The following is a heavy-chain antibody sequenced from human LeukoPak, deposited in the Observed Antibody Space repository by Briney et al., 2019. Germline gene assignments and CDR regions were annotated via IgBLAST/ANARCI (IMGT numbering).Heavy chain of an antibody. V-gene: IGHV1-2*02. J-gene: IGHJ4*02. CDR2: INPNSGGT. Sequence: ASVRVSCKASGYTFTGYYVHWVRQAPGQGLEWMGWINPNSGGTNYAQKFQGRVTMTRDTSISTAYMELSRLRSDDTAVYYCALSSWWYFDYWGQGTLVTVSS. D-gene: IGHD6-13*01. CDR3: ALSSWWYFDY. CDR1: GYTFTGYY.